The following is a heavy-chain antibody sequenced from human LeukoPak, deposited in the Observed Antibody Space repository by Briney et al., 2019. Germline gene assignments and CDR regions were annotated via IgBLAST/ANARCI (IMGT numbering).Heavy chain of an antibody. CDR2: VKSKGAGETT. D-gene: IGHD3-10*01. CDR3: TLIQGWGSGSYYRDF. J-gene: IGHJ4*02. Sequence: GGSLRLSCAASGFSISNDWMSWVRQAPGKGLEWVARVKSKGAGETTDYAAPVKGRFTISRDDSKNTLYLQMNSLKTEDAAVYYCTLIQGWGSGSYYRDFWGQGTLDTVSS. CDR1: GFSISNDW. V-gene: IGHV3-15*01.